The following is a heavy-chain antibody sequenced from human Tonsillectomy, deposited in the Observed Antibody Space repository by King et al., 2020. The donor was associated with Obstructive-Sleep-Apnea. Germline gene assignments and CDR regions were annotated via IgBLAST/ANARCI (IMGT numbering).Heavy chain of an antibody. Sequence: VQLVESGAEVKKPGASVKVSCKASGYTFTSYYMHWVRQAPGQGLEWMGIINPSGGSTSYAQKFQGRVTMTRETSPSTVYMELSSLRSEDTAVYYCAREGPYSSGYGDAFDIWGQGTMVTVSS. CDR3: AREGPYSSGYGDAFDI. V-gene: IGHV1-46*01. CDR2: INPSGGST. D-gene: IGHD3-22*01. CDR1: GYTFTSYY. J-gene: IGHJ3*02.